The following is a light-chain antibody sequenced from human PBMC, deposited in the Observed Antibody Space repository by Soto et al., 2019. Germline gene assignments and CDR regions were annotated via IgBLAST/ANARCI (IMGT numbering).Light chain of an antibody. V-gene: IGKV3-20*01. CDR2: GAS. CDR3: QQYGSSRWT. Sequence: EIVLTQSPGTLSLSPGERATLSCRASKSVSSSYLAWYQQNRGQAPRLLIYGASSRAPGIPDRFGGSGSGTDCTLTISRLEPEDFAVYYCQQYGSSRWTFGQGTKVEIK. J-gene: IGKJ1*01. CDR1: KSVSSSY.